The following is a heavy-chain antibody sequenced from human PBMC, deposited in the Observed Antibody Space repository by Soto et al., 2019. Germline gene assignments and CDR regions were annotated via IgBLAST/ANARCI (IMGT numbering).Heavy chain of an antibody. CDR1: GFTFSSYW. V-gene: IGHV3-74*01. D-gene: IGHD3-10*01. Sequence: GESLKISCAASGFTFSSYWMHWVRQAPGKGLVWVSRINSDGSSTSYADSVKGRFTSSRDNAKNTLYLQMNSLRAEDTAVYYCARTPITMVRGVITPYYFDYWGQGTLVTVSS. J-gene: IGHJ4*02. CDR2: INSDGSST. CDR3: ARTPITMVRGVITPYYFDY.